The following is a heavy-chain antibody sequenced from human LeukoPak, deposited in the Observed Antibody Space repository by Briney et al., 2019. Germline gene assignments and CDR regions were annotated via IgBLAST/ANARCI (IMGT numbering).Heavy chain of an antibody. J-gene: IGHJ3*02. V-gene: IGHV4-34*01. D-gene: IGHD3-3*01. CDR1: GGSFSGYY. CDR3: ASLSDFWSGYGIGAFDI. Sequence: SETLSLTCAVYGGSFSGYYWSWIRQPPGKGREGFGEFNHSGSTNYNPSLKSRVTISVDTSKNQFSLKLSSVTAADTAVYYCASLSDFWSGYGIGAFDIWGQGTMVTVSS. CDR2: FNHSGST.